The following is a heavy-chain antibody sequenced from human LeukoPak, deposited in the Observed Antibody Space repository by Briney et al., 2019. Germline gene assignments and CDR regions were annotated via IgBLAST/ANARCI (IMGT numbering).Heavy chain of an antibody. CDR1: GFTFSNAW. CDR2: IKSKTDGGTT. CDR3: TTAPYYDFWSGYYPNPDAFDI. Sequence: GGSLRLSCAASGFTFSNAWMSWVRQAPGKGPEWVGRIKSKTDGGTTDYAAPVKGRFTISRDDSKNTLYLQMNSLKTEDTAVYYCTTAPYYDFWSGYYPNPDAFDIWAQGTMVTVSS. D-gene: IGHD3-3*01. V-gene: IGHV3-15*01. J-gene: IGHJ3*02.